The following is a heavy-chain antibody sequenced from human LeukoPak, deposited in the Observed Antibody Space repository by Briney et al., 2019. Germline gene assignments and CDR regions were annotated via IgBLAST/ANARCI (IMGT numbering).Heavy chain of an antibody. V-gene: IGHV3-23*01. J-gene: IGHJ1*01. Sequence: GGSLRLSCAASGFTFSSYAMSWVRQAPGKGLEWVSAISGSGGSTYYADSVKGRFTISRDNSKNILYLQMNSLRVDDTAVYYCARDPPAVSTNTYGWGQGTLVTVSS. CDR1: GFTFSSYA. CDR2: ISGSGGST. CDR3: ARDPPAVSTNTYG. D-gene: IGHD6-13*01.